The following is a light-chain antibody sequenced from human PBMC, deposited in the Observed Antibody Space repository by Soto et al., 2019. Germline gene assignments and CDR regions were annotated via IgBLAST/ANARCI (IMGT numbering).Light chain of an antibody. Sequence: EVVLTQSPATLSLSPVEGATLSFRASQSIGNYLAWYQQKPGQAPRLLIYDAFNRATGIPARFSGSGSGTEFTLTISSLQSEDFAVYYCQQYNNWPPITFGQGTRLEIK. CDR2: DAF. J-gene: IGKJ5*01. V-gene: IGKV3-11*01. CDR1: QSIGNY. CDR3: QQYNNWPPIT.